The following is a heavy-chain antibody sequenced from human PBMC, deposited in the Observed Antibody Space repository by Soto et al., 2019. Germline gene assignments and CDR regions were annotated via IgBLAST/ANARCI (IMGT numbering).Heavy chain of an antibody. V-gene: IGHV4-39*01. Sequence: SETLSLTCSVSGDTISNSGDYWCWIRRPPGKGLGWIGTMDYSGDTGYNPSLRSRVTISADTSKNQFSLRLSSVSVADTAVYYCARRPPLSASESYSFDIWGQGALVTVSS. CDR2: MDYSGDT. CDR3: ARRPPLSASESYSFDI. CDR1: GDTISNSGDY. J-gene: IGHJ4*02. D-gene: IGHD3-10*01.